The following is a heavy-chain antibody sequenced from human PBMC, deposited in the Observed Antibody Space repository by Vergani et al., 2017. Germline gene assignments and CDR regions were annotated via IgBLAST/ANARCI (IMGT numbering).Heavy chain of an antibody. CDR1: GGTFRSYA. CDR2: IIPIFGTA. J-gene: IGHJ4*02. D-gene: IGHD3-22*01. V-gene: IGHV1-69*01. CDR3: AGSNHYYDSSGYYFHYFDY. Sequence: QVQLVQSGAEVKKPGSSVKVSCKASGGTFRSYAISWVRQAPGQGLEWMGGIIPIFGTANYAQKFQGRVTITADESTSTAYMELSSLRSEDTAVYYCAGSNHYYDSSGYYFHYFDYWGQGTLVTVSS.